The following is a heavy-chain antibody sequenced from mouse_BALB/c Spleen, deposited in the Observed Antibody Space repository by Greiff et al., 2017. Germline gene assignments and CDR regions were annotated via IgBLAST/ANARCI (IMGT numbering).Heavy chain of an antibody. D-gene: IGHD2-1*01. V-gene: IGHV5-6*01. CDR1: GFTFSSYG. Sequence: EVKLMESGGDLVKPGGSLRLSCAASGFTFSSYGMSWVRQTPDKRLEWVATISSGGSYTYYPDSVKGRFTISRDNAKNTLYLQMSSLKSEDTAMYYCAREGIYYGNPYYCDYWGQGTTLTVSS. CDR2: ISSGGSYT. J-gene: IGHJ2*01. CDR3: AREGIYYGNPYYCDY.